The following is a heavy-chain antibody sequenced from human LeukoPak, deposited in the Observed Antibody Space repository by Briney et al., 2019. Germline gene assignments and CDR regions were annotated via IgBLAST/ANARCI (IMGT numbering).Heavy chain of an antibody. CDR1: GFPFRTFD. D-gene: IGHD2-2*01. CDR2: IGSAGDT. V-gene: IGHV3-13*04. J-gene: IGHJ5*02. CDR3: ARGSSLGFDP. Sequence: PGGSLRLSCAASGFPFRTFDFHWVRQATGKGLEWVSSIGSAGDTYYPGSVKGRFTISRENAKNSLYLQMDSLRAADTALYLCARGSSLGFDPWGQGTLVTVSS.